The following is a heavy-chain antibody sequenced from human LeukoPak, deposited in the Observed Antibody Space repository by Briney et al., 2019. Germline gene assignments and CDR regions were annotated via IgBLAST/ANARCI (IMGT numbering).Heavy chain of an antibody. CDR1: GFTFSNYW. J-gene: IGHJ4*02. CDR2: IRGSGGTT. Sequence: GGSLRLSCAASGFTFSNYWMSWVRQAPGKRLELVSGIRGSGGTTNYADSVKGRFTISRDNSKNTLYLQMNDLKAEDTAIYYCAKDRTGSSWYYFDYWGQGTLVTVSS. V-gene: IGHV3-23*01. CDR3: AKDRTGSSWYYFDY. D-gene: IGHD6-13*01.